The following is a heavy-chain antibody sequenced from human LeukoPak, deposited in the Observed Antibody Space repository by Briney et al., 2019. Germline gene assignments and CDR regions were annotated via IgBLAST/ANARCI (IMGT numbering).Heavy chain of an antibody. J-gene: IGHJ5*02. Sequence: SETLSLTCTVSGGSISSGGYYWSWIRQPPGKGLEWIGYINHSGSTNYNPSLKSRVTISVDASKNQFSLKLSSVTAADTAVYYCARGEVSSGWYSNWFDPWGQGTLVTVSS. CDR3: ARGEVSSGWYSNWFDP. D-gene: IGHD6-19*01. CDR1: GGSISSGGYY. CDR2: INHSGST. V-gene: IGHV4-30-2*01.